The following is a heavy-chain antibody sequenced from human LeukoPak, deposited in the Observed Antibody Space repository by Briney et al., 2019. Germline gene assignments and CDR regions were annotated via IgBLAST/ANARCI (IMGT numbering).Heavy chain of an antibody. D-gene: IGHD3-10*01. CDR1: GYTFTSYY. J-gene: IGHJ4*02. V-gene: IGHV1-46*01. Sequence: GASVTLSCTASGYTFTSYYMHWVRQAPGRGLEWMGIINPSGGSTSYAQKFQGRVTITRDTSTSTVYMELSSLRSEETAVYYCARGGCNYYGSGSYNYWGEGTLVTVSS. CDR2: INPSGGST. CDR3: ARGGCNYYGSGSYNY.